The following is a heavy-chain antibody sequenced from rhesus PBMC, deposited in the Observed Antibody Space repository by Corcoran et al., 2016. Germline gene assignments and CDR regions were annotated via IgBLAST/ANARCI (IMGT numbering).Heavy chain of an antibody. CDR2: LSYNGSKK. V-gene: IGHV3-54*02. CDR1: GFTFSSLG. D-gene: IGHD3-3*01. Sequence: EVQLVESGGGWVQPGGSLRPSWAASGFTFSSLGMQWVNQAPGKGLEWGAVLSYNGSKKYSADLLKYRFTISRDNSKNMRYLQMNNLKLEDTAVYYCARAIWTAIDYWGQGVLVTVSS. J-gene: IGHJ4*01. CDR3: ARAIWTAIDY.